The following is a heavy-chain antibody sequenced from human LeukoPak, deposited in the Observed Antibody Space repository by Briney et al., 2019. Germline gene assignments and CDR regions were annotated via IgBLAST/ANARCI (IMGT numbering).Heavy chain of an antibody. D-gene: IGHD3-22*01. V-gene: IGHV3-30*02. CDR3: AKDGGGYYPYYYYMDV. CDR1: GFTFSKHG. CDR2: IRFDGSNN. J-gene: IGHJ6*03. Sequence: GGSLRLSCAASGFTFSKHGMNWVRQAPGKGLEWVAFIRFDGSNNYYADSVKGRFTISRDNSKNTLYLQMNSLRAEDTAVYYCAKDGGGYYPYYYYMDVWGKGTTVTISS.